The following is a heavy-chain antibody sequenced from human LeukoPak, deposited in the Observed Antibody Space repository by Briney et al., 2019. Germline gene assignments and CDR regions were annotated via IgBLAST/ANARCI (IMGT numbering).Heavy chain of an antibody. D-gene: IGHD2-2*01. Sequence: SVKVSCEASGGTFSSYAISWVRQAPGQGLEWMGGIIPIFGTANYAQKFQGRVTITADESTSTAYMELSSLRSEDTALYYCARDYGVVPAANFFYWGQGTLVTVSS. CDR2: IIPIFGTA. CDR3: ARDYGVVPAANFFY. CDR1: GGTFSSYA. J-gene: IGHJ4*02. V-gene: IGHV1-69*01.